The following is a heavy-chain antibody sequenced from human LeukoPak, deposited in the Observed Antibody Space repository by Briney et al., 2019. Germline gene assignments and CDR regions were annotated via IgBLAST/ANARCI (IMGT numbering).Heavy chain of an antibody. CDR1: GGSFSDYY. J-gene: IGHJ4*02. CDR3: ARHLIRYFVRVFDY. V-gene: IGHV4-34*01. CDR2: TYDSGST. Sequence: SETLSLTCAVYGGSFSDYYWSWIRQPPGKGLEWIGDTYDSGSTNYNSSLKSRVTISLDTSKDQFSLKLSSVTAADTAVYYCARHLIRYFVRVFDYWGQGTLVTVSS. D-gene: IGHD3-9*01.